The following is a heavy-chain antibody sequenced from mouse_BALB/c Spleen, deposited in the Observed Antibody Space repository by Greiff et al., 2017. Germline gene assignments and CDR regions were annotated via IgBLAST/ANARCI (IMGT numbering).Heavy chain of an antibody. D-gene: IGHD1-1*01. J-gene: IGHJ1*01. CDR3: ARGGDYYGSSFWYFDV. CDR1: GYAFTNYL. V-gene: IGHV1-54*03. Sequence: VKLVESGAELVRPGTSVKVSCKAPGYAFTNYLIEWVKQRPGQGLEWIGVIKPGSGGTNYNEKFKGKATLTADKSSSTAYMQLSSLTSDDSAVYFCARGGDYYGSSFWYFDVWGAGTTVTVSS. CDR2: IKPGSGGT.